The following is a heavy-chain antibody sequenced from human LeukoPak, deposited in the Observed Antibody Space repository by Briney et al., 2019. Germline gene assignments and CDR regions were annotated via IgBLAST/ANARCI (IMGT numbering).Heavy chain of an antibody. D-gene: IGHD5-12*01. CDR2: IRSSSET. Sequence: GGSLRLSCAASGFIFSQYSMNWVRQAPGKGLEWVSHIRSSSETFYADSVKGRFTISRDNARNSLYLRMNNLRGEDTAIYYCARDAGNSGYGCDLWGQGTLVTVSS. J-gene: IGHJ5*02. CDR1: GFIFSQYS. V-gene: IGHV3-48*01. CDR3: ARDAGNSGYGCDL.